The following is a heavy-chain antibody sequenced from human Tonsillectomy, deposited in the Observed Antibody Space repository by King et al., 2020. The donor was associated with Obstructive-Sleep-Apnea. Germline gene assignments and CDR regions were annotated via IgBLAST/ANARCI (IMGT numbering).Heavy chain of an antibody. V-gene: IGHV5-51*01. D-gene: IGHD3-22*01. J-gene: IGHJ1*01. CDR2: IYPGDSDT. CDR3: ARHSPMYYNSSGYADV. CDR1: GYSFTNYW. Sequence: QLVQSGAEVKKPGESLKISCKGSGYSFTNYWIGWVRQMPGKGLEWMGIIYPGDSDTRYSPSFKGQVTNSADTSMNTASLQWSSLKASDTAMYYCARHSPMYYNSSGYADVWGQGTLVTVSS.